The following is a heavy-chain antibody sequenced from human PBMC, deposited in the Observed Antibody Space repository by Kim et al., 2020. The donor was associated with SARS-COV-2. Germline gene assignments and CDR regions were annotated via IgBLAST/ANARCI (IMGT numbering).Heavy chain of an antibody. D-gene: IGHD1-26*01. Sequence: SVKVSCKASGGTFSSYAISWVRQAPGQGLEWMGGIIPIFGTANYAQKFQGRVTITADESTSTAYMELSSLRSEDTAVYYCARSGGSGRPIDAFDIWGQGTMVTVSS. CDR3: ARSGGSGRPIDAFDI. CDR1: GGTFSSYA. CDR2: IIPIFGTA. J-gene: IGHJ3*02. V-gene: IGHV1-69*13.